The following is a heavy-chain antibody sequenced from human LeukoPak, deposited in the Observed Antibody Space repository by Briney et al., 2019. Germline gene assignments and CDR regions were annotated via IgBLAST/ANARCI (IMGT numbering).Heavy chain of an antibody. CDR3: ARRRYYDGSGYLE. Sequence: SSETLSLTCSVSGDSISRSDSYWDWIRQPPGKGLEWIGTIYYSGRTYYSPSLKSRVTVSVDTSNNQFSLNLRSVTATDTAVYYCARRRYYDGSGYLEWGQGTLLSVSS. CDR1: GDSISRSDSY. D-gene: IGHD3-22*01. CDR2: IYYSGRT. J-gene: IGHJ1*01. V-gene: IGHV4-39*01.